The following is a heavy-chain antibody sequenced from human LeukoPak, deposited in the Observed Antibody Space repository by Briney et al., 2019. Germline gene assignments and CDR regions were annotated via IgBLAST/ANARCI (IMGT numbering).Heavy chain of an antibody. CDR2: INHSGST. D-gene: IGHD3-22*01. CDR3: AAYSSGYWDYYYMDV. J-gene: IGHJ6*03. CDR1: GGSFSGYY. V-gene: IGHV4-34*01. Sequence: SETLSLTCAVYGGSFSGYYWSWIRQPPGKGLEWIGEINHSGSTNYTPSLKSRVTISVDTSKNQFSLKLSSVTAADTAVYYCAAYSSGYWDYYYMDVWGKGTTVTVSS.